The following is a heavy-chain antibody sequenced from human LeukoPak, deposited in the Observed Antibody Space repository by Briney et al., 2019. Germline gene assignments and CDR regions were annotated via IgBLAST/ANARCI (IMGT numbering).Heavy chain of an antibody. Sequence: GGSLRLSCAASGFTFSSYGMHWVRQAPGKGLEWVAGISHDGSNKYYADSVKGRLTISRDNSKNTLYLQMNSLRPEDTAVYYCARDRQQRMRDAFDIWGQGTMVTVSS. CDR2: ISHDGSNK. CDR1: GFTFSSYG. V-gene: IGHV3-30*03. J-gene: IGHJ3*02. CDR3: ARDRQQRMRDAFDI. D-gene: IGHD6-13*01.